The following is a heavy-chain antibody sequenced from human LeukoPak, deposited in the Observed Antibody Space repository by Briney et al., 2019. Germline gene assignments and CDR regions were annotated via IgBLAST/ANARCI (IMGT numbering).Heavy chain of an antibody. CDR2: IYHSGST. CDR1: GGSISSGGYY. J-gene: IGHJ6*02. D-gene: IGHD4-23*01. Sequence: SQTLSHTCTVSGGSISSGGYYWSWIRQHPGKGLEWIGYIYHSGSTYYNPSLKSRVTISVDTSKNQFSLKLSSVTAADTAVYYCARAPTDDYGGNYYYYYGMDVWGQGTTVTVSS. V-gene: IGHV4-31*03. CDR3: ARAPTDDYGGNYYYYYGMDV.